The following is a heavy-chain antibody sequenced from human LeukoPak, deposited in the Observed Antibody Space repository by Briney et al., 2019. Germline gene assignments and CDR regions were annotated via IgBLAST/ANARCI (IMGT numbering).Heavy chain of an antibody. CDR2: IYHSGST. CDR3: ARNLWFGELGYWFDP. V-gene: IGHV4-38-2*02. Sequence: SETLSLTCTVSGGSISSYYWGWIRQPPGKGLEWIGSIYHSGSTYYNPSLKSRVTISVDTSKNQFSLKLSSVTAADTAVYYCARNLWFGELGYWFDPWGQGTLVTVSS. CDR1: GGSISSYY. J-gene: IGHJ5*02. D-gene: IGHD3-10*01.